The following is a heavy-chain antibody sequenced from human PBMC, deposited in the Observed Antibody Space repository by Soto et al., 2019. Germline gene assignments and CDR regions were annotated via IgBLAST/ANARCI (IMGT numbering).Heavy chain of an antibody. V-gene: IGHV4-39*01. CDR1: GGSISSNSYY. CDR2: THYSGRS. D-gene: IGHD5-18*01. CDR3: ARHGIQLWAYFDY. J-gene: IGHJ4*02. Sequence: QLQLQESGPGLVKPSETLSLTCSVSGGSISSNSYYWAWIRQPPGKGLEWIGSTHYSGRSYHSPSLKSRITMFVDTSNNQFSLRLSSVTVADTAMYYCARHGIQLWAYFDYWGQGTLVTVSS.